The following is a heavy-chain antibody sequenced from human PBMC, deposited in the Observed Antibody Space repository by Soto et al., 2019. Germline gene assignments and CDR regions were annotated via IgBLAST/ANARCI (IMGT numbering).Heavy chain of an antibody. J-gene: IGHJ6*03. D-gene: IGHD2-2*01. Sequence: QRLEWMGWINPNSGGTNYAQKFQGWVTMTRDTSISTAYMELSRLRSDDTAVYYCARGPYCSSTSCYDMDVWGKGTTVTVSS. CDR3: ARGPYCSSTSCYDMDV. CDR2: INPNSGGT. V-gene: IGHV1-2*04.